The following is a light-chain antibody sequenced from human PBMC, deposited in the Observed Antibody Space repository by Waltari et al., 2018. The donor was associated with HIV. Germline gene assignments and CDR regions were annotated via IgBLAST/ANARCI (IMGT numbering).Light chain of an antibody. CDR1: QSVSSNY. CDR3: QQYGSSSDT. V-gene: IGKV3-20*01. CDR2: GAS. J-gene: IGKJ4*01. Sequence: DIVLTQSPGTLSLSPGERATLSCRASQSVSSNYLAWYQQKPGQAPRLLIYGASNRATGISDRFSGSGSGTDFTLTISRLEPEDFAVYYCQQYGSSSDTFGGGTKVEIK.